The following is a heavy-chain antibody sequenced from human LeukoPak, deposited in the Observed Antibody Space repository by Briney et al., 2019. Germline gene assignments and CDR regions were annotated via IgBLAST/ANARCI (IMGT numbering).Heavy chain of an antibody. V-gene: IGHV3-7*01. D-gene: IGHD1-26*01. CDR1: GFISNSYW. CDR2: IKQDGSEK. Sequence: GGSLRLSCAASGFISNSYWMSWVRQAPGKGLEWVANIKQDGSEKNYVDSVKGRFTISRDNAKNSLYLQMNTLRAEDTAVYYCARMYSGSHHFEYWGQGTLVTVSS. J-gene: IGHJ4*02. CDR3: ARMYSGSHHFEY.